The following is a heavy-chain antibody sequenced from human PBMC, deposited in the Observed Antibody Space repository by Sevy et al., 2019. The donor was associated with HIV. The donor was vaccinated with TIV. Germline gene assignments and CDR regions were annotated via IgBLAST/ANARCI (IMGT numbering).Heavy chain of an antibody. J-gene: IGHJ5*02. V-gene: IGHV5-51*01. CDR1: GYSFTSYW. CDR2: IYPGDSDT. Sequence: GESLKISCKGSGYSFTSYWIDWVRQMPGKGLEWMGIIYPGDSDTRYSPSFQGQVTISADKSISTAYLQWSSLKASDTAMYYCARRTCSSTSCYGGWFDPWGQGTLVTVSS. CDR3: ARRTCSSTSCYGGWFDP. D-gene: IGHD2-2*01.